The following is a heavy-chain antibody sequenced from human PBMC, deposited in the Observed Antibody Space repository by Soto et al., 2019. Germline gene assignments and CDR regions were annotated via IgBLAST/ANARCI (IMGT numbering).Heavy chain of an antibody. CDR2: ISAYNGNT. CDR3: ARGGPVAKLQYHHHYYLDV. CDR1: GYTFTSYG. D-gene: IGHD1-1*01. J-gene: IGHJ6*03. Sequence: ASVKVSCKASGYTFTSYGSSWVRQAPGQGLEWMGWISAYNGNTNYAQKLQGRVTMTTDTSTSTAYMELRSLRSDDTAVYYCARGGPVAKLQYHHHYYLDVSGQGTTVTV. V-gene: IGHV1-18*01.